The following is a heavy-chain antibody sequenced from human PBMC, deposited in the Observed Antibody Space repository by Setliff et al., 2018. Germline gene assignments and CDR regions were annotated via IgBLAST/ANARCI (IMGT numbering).Heavy chain of an antibody. CDR1: GYSISSGYI. D-gene: IGHD2-21*02. Sequence: SETLSLTCTVPGYSISSGYIWGWIRQPPGKGLEWVGNIGHTGSINYNPSLKSRLTISQDTSKNQVSLKLNSVTATDTAVYYCARDLGHGGDSDYWGQGILVTVSS. V-gene: IGHV4-38-2*02. CDR2: IGHTGSI. CDR3: ARDLGHGGDSDY. J-gene: IGHJ4*02.